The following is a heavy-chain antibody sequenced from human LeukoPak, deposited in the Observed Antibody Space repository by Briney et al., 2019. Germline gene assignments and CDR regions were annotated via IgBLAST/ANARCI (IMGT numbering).Heavy chain of an antibody. CDR1: GFTFSSYS. J-gene: IGHJ3*02. D-gene: IGHD6-13*01. CDR2: ISSSSSYI. CDR3: ASRIAAAGKGVDI. Sequence: GGSLRLSCAASGFTFSSYSMNWVRQAPGKGLEWVSSISSSSSYIYYADSVKGRFTISRDNAKNPLYLQMNSLRAEDTGVYYCASRIAAAGKGVDIWGQGTMVTVSS. V-gene: IGHV3-21*01.